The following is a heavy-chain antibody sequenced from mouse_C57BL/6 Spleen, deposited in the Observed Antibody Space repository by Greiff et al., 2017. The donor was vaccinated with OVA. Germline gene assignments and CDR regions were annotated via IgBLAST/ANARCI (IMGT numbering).Heavy chain of an antibody. CDR3: ARRCIYYGNYYYAMDY. Sequence: QVQLQQPGAELVKPGASVKLSCKASGYTFTSYWMQWVKQRPGQGLEWIGEIDPSDSYTNYNQKFKGKATLTVDTSSSTAYMQLSSLTSEDSAVYYCARRCIYYGNYYYAMDYWGQGTSVTVSS. CDR2: IDPSDSYT. V-gene: IGHV1-50*01. J-gene: IGHJ4*01. CDR1: GYTFTSYW. D-gene: IGHD2-1*01.